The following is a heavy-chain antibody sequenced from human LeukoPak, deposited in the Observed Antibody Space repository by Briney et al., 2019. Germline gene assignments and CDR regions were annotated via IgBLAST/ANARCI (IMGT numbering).Heavy chain of an antibody. J-gene: IGHJ4*02. V-gene: IGHV1-18*01. CDR2: ISAYNGNT. CDR3: ARDGSGDTAMDPTYYYFDY. CDR1: GYTFTSYG. Sequence: ASVKVSCKASGYTFTSYGISWVRQAPGQGLEWMGWISAYNGNTNYAQKPQGRVTMTTDTSTSTAYMELRSLRSDDTAVYYCARDGSGDTAMDPTYYYFDYWGQGTLVTVSS. D-gene: IGHD5-18*01.